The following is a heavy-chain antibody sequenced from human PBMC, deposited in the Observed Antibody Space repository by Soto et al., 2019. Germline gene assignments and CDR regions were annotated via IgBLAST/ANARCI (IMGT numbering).Heavy chain of an antibody. Sequence: QVQLVQSGGEVKKPGASVKVSCKTSGYSFTTYGISWVRQAPGQGLEWMGWISGYNGNTNDAQKFQGRVNMPTDTSTSTAYMELRSLRSDDTAVYYCAREGPAPYYYSGMDVWGQGSTVAVSS. CDR1: GYSFTTYG. V-gene: IGHV1-18*01. CDR2: ISGYNGNT. J-gene: IGHJ6*02. CDR3: AREGPAPYYYSGMDV.